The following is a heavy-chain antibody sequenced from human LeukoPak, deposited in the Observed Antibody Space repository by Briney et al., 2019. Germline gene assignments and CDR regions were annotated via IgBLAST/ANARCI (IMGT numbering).Heavy chain of an antibody. V-gene: IGHV1-18*01. CDR1: GYSFSSYG. CDR2: ISAYDGNK. CDR3: ARDSPMTHLYPSDSRPFYFNGMDV. Sequence: EASVKVSCKASGYSFSSYGLTWVRQAPGQGLEWMGWISAYDGNKNYEKKFQDRVIMTTDAPTSTGYLEVRSLRYDDTAVYYCARDSPMTHLYPSDSRPFYFNGMDVWGHGTMVTVSS. D-gene: IGHD2-21*02. J-gene: IGHJ6*02.